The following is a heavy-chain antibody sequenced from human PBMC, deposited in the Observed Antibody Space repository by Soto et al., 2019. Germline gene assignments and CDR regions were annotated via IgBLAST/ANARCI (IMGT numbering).Heavy chain of an antibody. CDR3: AKYVYSDSDKSFDY. J-gene: IGHJ4*02. Sequence: VGSLRLSCAASGFTFNNFAMTWVRQAPGKGLEWVSSIDGHGETTYYADSVKGRFTISRDASKSTLYLQMNSLRAEDTAIYYCAKYVYSDSDKSFDYWGQGTLVTVSS. V-gene: IGHV3-23*01. D-gene: IGHD3-10*01. CDR2: IDGHGETT. CDR1: GFTFNNFA.